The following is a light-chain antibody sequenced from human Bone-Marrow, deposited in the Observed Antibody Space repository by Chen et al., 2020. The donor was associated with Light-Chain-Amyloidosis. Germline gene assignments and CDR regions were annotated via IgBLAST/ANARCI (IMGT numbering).Light chain of an antibody. CDR3: ASYTSAATMV. J-gene: IGLJ3*02. Sequence: QSALTQPASVSGSPGQSITFSCTGTSSDVGGYNYVSWYQQHPGKAPKLIIYDVSDRPSGVSDRFTGSKSGTTASLTSSGLQAEDAADYCCASYTSAATMVFGGGTKLTVL. V-gene: IGLV2-14*03. CDR1: SSDVGGYNY. CDR2: DVS.